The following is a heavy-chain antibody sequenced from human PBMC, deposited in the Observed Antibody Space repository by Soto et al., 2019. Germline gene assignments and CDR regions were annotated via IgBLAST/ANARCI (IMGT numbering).Heavy chain of an antibody. CDR1: DGSLSGFY. V-gene: IGHV4-34*01. Sequence: XGTLSLTCGVYDGSLSGFYWSWIRQPPGKGLEWIGEINHSGATNYNPSLKSRITISADTSKNQFSLELRSVTAADTAVYFCARALNSGDSFDYWGQGTLVTVSS. D-gene: IGHD4-17*01. CDR2: INHSGAT. J-gene: IGHJ4*02. CDR3: ARALNSGDSFDY.